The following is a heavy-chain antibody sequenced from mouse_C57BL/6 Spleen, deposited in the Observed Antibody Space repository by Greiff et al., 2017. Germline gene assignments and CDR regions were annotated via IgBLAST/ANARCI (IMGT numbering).Heavy chain of an antibody. CDR3: ARESNYVGAMDY. V-gene: IGHV5-16*01. CDR2: INYDGSST. J-gene: IGHJ4*01. Sequence: EVKLMESEGGLVQPGSSMKLSCTASGFTFSDYYMAWVRQVPEKGLEWVANINYDGSSTYYLDSLKSRFIISRDNAKNILYLQMSSLESEDTATYYCARESNYVGAMDYWGQGTSVTVSS. CDR1: GFTFSDYY. D-gene: IGHD2-5*01.